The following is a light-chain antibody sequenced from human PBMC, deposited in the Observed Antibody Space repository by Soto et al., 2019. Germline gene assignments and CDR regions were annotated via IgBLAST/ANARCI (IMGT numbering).Light chain of an antibody. CDR1: QSVRSN. CDR2: GAS. J-gene: IGKJ5*01. V-gene: IGKV3-15*01. Sequence: EIVMTQSPATLSVSPGERATLSCRASQSVRSNLAWYQQKPGQAPRLLIYGASTRATGIPARFSGSGSGTEFTLTISSLQSEDFAVYYCRQYNNWPSITFGQGTRLEIK. CDR3: RQYNNWPSIT.